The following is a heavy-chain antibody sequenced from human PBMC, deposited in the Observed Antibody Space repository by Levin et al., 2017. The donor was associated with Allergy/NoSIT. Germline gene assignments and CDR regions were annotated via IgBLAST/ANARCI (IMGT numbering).Heavy chain of an antibody. CDR1: GYTFTSYD. J-gene: IGHJ6*02. CDR3: ARGYFSGPYSSGWYQPNYYYYGMDV. Sequence: ASVKVSCKASGYTFTSYDINWVRQATGQGLEWMGWMNPNSGNTGYAQKFQGRVTMTRNTSISTAYMELSSLRSEDTAVYYCARGYFSGPYSSGWYQPNYYYYGMDVWGQGTTVTVSS. CDR2: MNPNSGNT. V-gene: IGHV1-8*01. D-gene: IGHD6-19*01.